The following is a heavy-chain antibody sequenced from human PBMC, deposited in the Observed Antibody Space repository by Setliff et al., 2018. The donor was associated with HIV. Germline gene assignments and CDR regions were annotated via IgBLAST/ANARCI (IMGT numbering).Heavy chain of an antibody. CDR3: ARDLGSAYSYAQGRFDP. CDR1: GYSISSGYY. D-gene: IGHD5-18*01. V-gene: IGHV4-38-2*02. J-gene: IGHJ5*02. CDR2: IHQSGST. Sequence: SETLSLTCTVSGYSISSGYYWGWIRQPPGKGLEWIGSIHQSGSTYYNSSLKSRVAMSVDTSKNKFSLKLSSVTAADTAVYYCARDLGSAYSYAQGRFDPWGQGTLVTVSS.